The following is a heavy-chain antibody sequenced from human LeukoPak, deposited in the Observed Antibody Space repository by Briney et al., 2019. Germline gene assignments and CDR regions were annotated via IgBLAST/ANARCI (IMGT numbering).Heavy chain of an antibody. D-gene: IGHD6-19*01. V-gene: IGHV3-23*01. Sequence: GGSLRLSCAASGFTFSSYAMRWVRQASGKGLEWVSAISGSGGSTYYADSVKGRFTISRDNSKNTLYLQMNSLRAEDTAVYYCAKGIKEWLVREYFDYWGQGTLVTVSS. CDR3: AKGIKEWLVREYFDY. CDR2: ISGSGGST. J-gene: IGHJ4*02. CDR1: GFTFSSYA.